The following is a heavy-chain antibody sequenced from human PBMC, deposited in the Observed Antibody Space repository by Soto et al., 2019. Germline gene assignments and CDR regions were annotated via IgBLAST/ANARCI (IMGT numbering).Heavy chain of an antibody. J-gene: IGHJ4*02. CDR2: ISAHNGNT. CDR1: GYDFTTYG. CDR3: ARGRYGDY. Sequence: QVHLVQSGAEVKKSGASVKVSCKGSGYDFTTYGITWVRQAPGQGLEWMAWISAHNGNTDYAQKLQGRVTVTRDTPTSTAYMELRSLRSGDTAVYYCARGRYGDYWGQGALVTVSS. D-gene: IGHD1-1*01. V-gene: IGHV1-18*01.